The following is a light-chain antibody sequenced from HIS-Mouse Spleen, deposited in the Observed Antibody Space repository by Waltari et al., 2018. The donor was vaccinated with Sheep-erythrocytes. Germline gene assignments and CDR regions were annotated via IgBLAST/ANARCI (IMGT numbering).Light chain of an antibody. Sequence: QSALTQPASVSGSPGQSITISCTGTSSHVWRYNLSSCYQQHPGKAPNLMIYEGSKRPSGVSNRFSGSKSGNTASLTISGLQAEDEADYYCCSYAGSSTFDVVFGGGTKLTVL. CDR1: SSHVWRYNL. CDR3: CSYAGSSTFDVV. J-gene: IGLJ2*01. CDR2: EGS. V-gene: IGLV2-23*03.